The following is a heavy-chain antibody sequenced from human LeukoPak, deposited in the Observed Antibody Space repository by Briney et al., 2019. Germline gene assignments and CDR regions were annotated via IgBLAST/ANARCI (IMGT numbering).Heavy chain of an antibody. Sequence: GGSLRLSCAASGFTFSNYWMHWVRRAPGKGLVWVSRINSDGSSTTYADSVKGRFTISRDNAKNTLYLQMSSLRAEDTAVYYCARDYGRSRDYGMDVWGQGTTVTVSS. CDR1: GFTFSNYW. D-gene: IGHD3-10*01. CDR2: INSDGSST. J-gene: IGHJ6*02. V-gene: IGHV3-74*03. CDR3: ARDYGRSRDYGMDV.